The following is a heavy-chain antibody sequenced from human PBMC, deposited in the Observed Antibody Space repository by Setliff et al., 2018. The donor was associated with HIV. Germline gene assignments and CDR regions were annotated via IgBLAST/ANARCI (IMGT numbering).Heavy chain of an antibody. V-gene: IGHV1-18*01. CDR2: ISPYSRIT. J-gene: IGHJ4*02. CDR3: ASATKPYGDWPS. CDR1: GYSFTSYG. Sequence: GASVKVSCKASGYSFTSYGIGWVRQAPGQGLEWIGWISPYSRITNYAPKFRDRVTMTTETSTNTAYLEVRSLSSDAAVYYCASATKPYGDWPSWGQGTLVTVS. D-gene: IGHD4-17*01.